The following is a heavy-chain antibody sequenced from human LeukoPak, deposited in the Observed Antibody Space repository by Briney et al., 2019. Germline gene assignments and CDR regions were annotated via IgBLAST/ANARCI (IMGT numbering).Heavy chain of an antibody. CDR2: ISSSSTI. CDR3: AREATSVDY. D-gene: IGHD1-26*01. CDR1: GFTSSSYS. V-gene: IGHV3-48*01. Sequence: PGGSLRLSCAASGFTSSSYSMNWVRQAPGKGLEWVSYISSSSTIYYADSVKGRFTISRDNAKNSLYLQMNSLRAEDTAVYYCAREATSVDYWGQGTLVTVSS. J-gene: IGHJ4*02.